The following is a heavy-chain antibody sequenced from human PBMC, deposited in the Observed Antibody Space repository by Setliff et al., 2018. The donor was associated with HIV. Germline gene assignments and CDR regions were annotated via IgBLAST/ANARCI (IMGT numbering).Heavy chain of an antibody. Sequence: RASVKVSCKASGGTFSSYAISWVRQAPGQGLEWMGGIIPIFGTANYAQKFQGRVTITTDESTSTAYMELSSLRSEDTAVYYCAGVFGVYYDKEGPYDAFDIWG. V-gene: IGHV1-69*05. J-gene: IGHJ3*02. CDR1: GGTFSSYA. CDR3: AGVFGVYYDKEGPYDAFDI. CDR2: IIPIFGTA. D-gene: IGHD3-22*01.